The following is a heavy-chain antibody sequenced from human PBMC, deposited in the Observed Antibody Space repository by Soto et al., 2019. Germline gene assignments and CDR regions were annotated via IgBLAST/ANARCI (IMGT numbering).Heavy chain of an antibody. CDR2: IYWDDDK. CDR1: GFSLSTSGVG. CDR3: AHMVGSPPSDNDYGDLFDY. V-gene: IGHV2-5*02. D-gene: IGHD4-17*01. J-gene: IGHJ4*02. Sequence: QITLKESGPTLVKPTQTLTLTCTFSGFSLSTSGVGVGWIRQPPGKALEWLALIYWDDDKRYTPSLKSRLTITKDTSKNQVVLTMTNMDPVDTATYYCAHMVGSPPSDNDYGDLFDYWGQGTLVTVSS.